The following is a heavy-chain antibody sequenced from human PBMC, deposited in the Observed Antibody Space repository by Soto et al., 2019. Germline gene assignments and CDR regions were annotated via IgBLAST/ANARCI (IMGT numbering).Heavy chain of an antibody. CDR3: AKIVSRFYYDSSGYYPFDY. V-gene: IGHV3-23*01. CDR2: LSGSGVST. J-gene: IGHJ4*02. D-gene: IGHD3-22*01. Sequence: GSLRLSCAASGFTFSNYAMTWVRQAPGKGLEWVSALSGSGVSTYYADSVTGRFTISRDNSKNTVYLQMNSLRAEDTAVYYCAKIVSRFYYDSSGYYPFDYWGQGTLVTVSS. CDR1: GFTFSNYA.